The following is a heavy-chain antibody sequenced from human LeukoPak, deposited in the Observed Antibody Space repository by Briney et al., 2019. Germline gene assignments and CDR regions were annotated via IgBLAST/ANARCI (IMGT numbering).Heavy chain of an antibody. Sequence: SVKVSCKASGGTFSSYAISWVRQAPGQGLEWMGGIIPIFGTANYAQKFQGRVTITADESTSTAYMELSRLRSDDTAVYYCARDGGGIVDYWGQGTLVTVSS. D-gene: IGHD2-15*01. V-gene: IGHV1-69*13. CDR1: GGTFSSYA. CDR2: IIPIFGTA. CDR3: ARDGGGIVDY. J-gene: IGHJ4*02.